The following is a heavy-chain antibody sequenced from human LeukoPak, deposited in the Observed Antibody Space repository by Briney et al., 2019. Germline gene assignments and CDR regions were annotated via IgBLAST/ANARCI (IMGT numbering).Heavy chain of an antibody. V-gene: IGHV3-74*01. CDR3: ARDIYSKSGDDY. CDR1: GWTFITYW. Sequence: GGSLRQSCVAGGWTFITYWMHWVGQAPGKGRVWAARIHSDGSSTTYAGSVKGRFTTTRDNANNTLYQKMNSLRAENTAVYYCARDIYSKSGDDYWGQGTLVTVSS. D-gene: IGHD6-13*01. CDR2: IHSDGSST. J-gene: IGHJ4*02.